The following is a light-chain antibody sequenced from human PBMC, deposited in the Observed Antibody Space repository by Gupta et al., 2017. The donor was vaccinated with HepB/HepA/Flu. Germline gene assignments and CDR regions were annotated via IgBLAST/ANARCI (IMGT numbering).Light chain of an antibody. V-gene: IGKV1-33*01. Sequence: DIQMTQSPSSLSASVGDRVTITCQASQDISNDLNWYQQKPGKAPKALIFDASNLEIGVPSRFSGSGSGTHFTFSIIRLQPEDVETNYWQQFHSLVTFGGGTRVDI. J-gene: IGKJ4*01. CDR2: DAS. CDR3: QQFHSLVT. CDR1: QDISND.